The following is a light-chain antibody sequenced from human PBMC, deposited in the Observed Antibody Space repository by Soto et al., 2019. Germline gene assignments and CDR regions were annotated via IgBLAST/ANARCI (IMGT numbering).Light chain of an antibody. CDR2: EVS. CDR3: CSYAGSIYV. CDR1: SCDVGSYNL. V-gene: IGLV2-23*02. Sequence: SVLTQPASVSGSPGQSITISCTGTSCDVGSYNLVSWYQQHPGKAPKLMIYEVSKRPSGVSNRFSGSKSGNTASLTISGLRAEDEADYYCCSYAGSIYVFGTGTKVTVL. J-gene: IGLJ1*01.